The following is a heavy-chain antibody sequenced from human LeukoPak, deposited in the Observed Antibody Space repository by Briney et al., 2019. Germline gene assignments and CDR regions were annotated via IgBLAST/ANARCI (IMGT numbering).Heavy chain of an antibody. CDR3: ARGTCWYVDY. CDR2: ISGGGTII. V-gene: IGHV3-11*04. CDR1: GFTFSAYY. Sequence: GGSLRLSCAASGFTFSAYYMSWIRQTPGKGLEWISYISGGGTIIYYADSLKGRFTISRDNTKNSLYLQMNSLRVEDSAVYYCARGTCWYVDYWGQGTLVAVSS. D-gene: IGHD6-13*01. J-gene: IGHJ4*02.